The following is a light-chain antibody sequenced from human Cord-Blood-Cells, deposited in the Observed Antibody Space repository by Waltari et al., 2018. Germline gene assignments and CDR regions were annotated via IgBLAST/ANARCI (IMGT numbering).Light chain of an antibody. CDR1: QSISSY. Sequence: EIQMTQSPSSLSALVGDRVAITCRASQSISSYLNWYQQKPGKAPKLLIYAASSLQSGVTARHSGSGSGTGFALPIRSLQPEDSATYYCQDSSSTPYSFNQGTNREIK. V-gene: IGKV1-39*01. J-gene: IGKJ2*03. CDR3: QDSSSTPYS. CDR2: AAS.